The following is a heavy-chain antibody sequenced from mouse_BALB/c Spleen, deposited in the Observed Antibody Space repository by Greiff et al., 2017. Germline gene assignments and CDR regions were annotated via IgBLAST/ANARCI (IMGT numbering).Heavy chain of an antibody. CDR2: ISSGGST. CDR3: AREEAYYRYDVWFAY. Sequence: EVKVEESGGGLVKPGGSLKLSCAASGFTFSSYAMSWVRQTPEKRLEWVASISSGGSTYYPDSVKGRFTISRDNARNILYLQMSSLRSEDTAMYYCAREEAYYRYDVWFAYWGQGTLVTVSA. J-gene: IGHJ3*01. CDR1: GFTFSSYA. V-gene: IGHV5-6-5*01. D-gene: IGHD2-14*01.